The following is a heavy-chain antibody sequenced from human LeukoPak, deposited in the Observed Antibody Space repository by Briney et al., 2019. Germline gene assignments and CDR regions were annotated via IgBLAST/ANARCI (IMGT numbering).Heavy chain of an antibody. J-gene: IGHJ4*02. Sequence: PSETLSLTCTVSGGSISSYYWSWIRQPPGKGLEWIGYIYYSGSTNYNPSLKSRVTISVDTSKNQFSLKLSSVTAADTAVYYCAISMVRGVIGDYWGQGTLVTVSS. CDR1: GGSISSYY. CDR3: AISMVRGVIGDY. CDR2: IYYSGST. V-gene: IGHV4-59*01. D-gene: IGHD3-10*01.